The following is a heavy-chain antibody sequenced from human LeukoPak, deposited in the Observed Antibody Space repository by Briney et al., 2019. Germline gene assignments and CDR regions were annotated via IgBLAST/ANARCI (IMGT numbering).Heavy chain of an antibody. J-gene: IGHJ6*02. Sequence: GGSLRLSCAASGFTFSSYWMHWVRQAPGKGLVWVSRINSDGSSKNYADSVKGRFTISRDNAKNTLYLQMNSLRAEDTAVYYCARAYYYGPGSYSYYGMDVWGQGTTVTVSS. D-gene: IGHD3-10*01. CDR3: ARAYYYGPGSYSYYGMDV. V-gene: IGHV3-74*01. CDR2: INSDGSSK. CDR1: GFTFSSYW.